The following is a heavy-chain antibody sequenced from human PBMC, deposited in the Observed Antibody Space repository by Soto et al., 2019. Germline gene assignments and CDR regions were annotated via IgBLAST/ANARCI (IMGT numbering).Heavy chain of an antibody. CDR3: ARGDYYDTSGPFSDAFDI. J-gene: IGHJ3*02. V-gene: IGHV3-7*04. D-gene: IGHD3-22*01. CDR1: GFTFSTYW. CDR2: IKPDGSEK. Sequence: GGSLRLSCAASGFTFSTYWMSWVRQAPGKGLEWVANIKPDGSEKWYVDSVKGRFTICRDNAKYSLYLQMKSLRAEDTAVYYCARGDYYDTSGPFSDAFDIWGQGTMVTVSS.